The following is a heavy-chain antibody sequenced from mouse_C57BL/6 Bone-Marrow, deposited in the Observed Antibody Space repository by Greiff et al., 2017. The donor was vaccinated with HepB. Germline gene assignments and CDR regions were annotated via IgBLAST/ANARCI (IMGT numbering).Heavy chain of an antibody. CDR3: ARSYSNYSYYAMDY. Sequence: EVKLMESGGDLVKPGGSLKLSCAASGFTFSSYAMSWVRQTPEKRLEWVATISDGGSYTYYPDNVKGRFTISRDNAKNNLYLQMSHLKSEDTAMYYCARSYSNYSYYAMDYWGQGTSVTVSS. J-gene: IGHJ4*01. CDR2: ISDGGSYT. V-gene: IGHV5-4*03. CDR1: GFTFSSYA. D-gene: IGHD2-5*01.